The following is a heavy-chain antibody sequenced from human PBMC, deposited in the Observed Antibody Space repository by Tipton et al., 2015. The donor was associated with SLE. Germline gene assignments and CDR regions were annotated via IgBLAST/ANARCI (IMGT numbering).Heavy chain of an antibody. CDR1: GGSISSSSYY. V-gene: IGHV4-39*01. D-gene: IGHD3-10*01. Sequence: TLSLTCTVSGGSISSSSYYWSWIRQPPGKGLEWIGSIYHSGSTYYNPSLKSRVTISVDTSKNQFSLKLSSVTAADTAVYYCATHKYPYGSGLFPIWGQGTMVTVSS. CDR2: IYHSGST. CDR3: ATHKYPYGSGLFPI. J-gene: IGHJ3*02.